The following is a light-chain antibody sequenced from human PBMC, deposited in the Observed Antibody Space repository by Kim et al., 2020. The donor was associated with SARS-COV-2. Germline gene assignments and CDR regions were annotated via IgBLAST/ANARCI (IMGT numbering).Light chain of an antibody. CDR3: QSADNSGTYPV. V-gene: IGLV3-25*03. J-gene: IGLJ2*01. CDR1: SLSNQY. Sequence: VSVSPGQTAWIACSGESLSNQYLYWYQHKPGQAPVLVIYKDTERPSGIPERFSGSSSGTLTISGVQAEDEADYYCQSADNSGTYPVFGGGTKVTVL. CDR2: KDT.